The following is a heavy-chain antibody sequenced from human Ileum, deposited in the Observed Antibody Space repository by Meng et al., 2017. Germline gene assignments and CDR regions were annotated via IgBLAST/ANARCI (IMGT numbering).Heavy chain of an antibody. Sequence: QLQLQQWGAGLLKPSETLSFTCAVYGGSFSGYYWTWIRQPPGKGLEWIGEIHHSGSTNYNPSLKSRVTMSIDTSKIQFSLELSSVTAADAAVYYCARYGGSGSYWHFDPWGRGTLVTVSS. CDR1: GGSFSGYY. CDR2: IHHSGST. V-gene: IGHV4-34*01. J-gene: IGHJ2*01. CDR3: ARYGGSGSYWHFDP. D-gene: IGHD3-10*01.